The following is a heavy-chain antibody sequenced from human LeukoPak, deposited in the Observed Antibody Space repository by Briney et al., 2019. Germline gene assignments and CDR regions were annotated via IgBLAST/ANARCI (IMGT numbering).Heavy chain of an antibody. CDR1: GFTFSSYA. D-gene: IGHD3-10*01. V-gene: IGHV3-30*01. CDR3: ARDSTYYYASGSSGPHYFDY. J-gene: IGHJ4*02. CDR2: ISYDGGIT. Sequence: GRSLRLSCAASGFTFSSYAMHWVRQAPGKGLEWVAVISYDGGITNYADSVKGRFTISRDNSKNTLYLQLNSLRAEDAAVYYCARDSTYYYASGSSGPHYFDYWGQGTLVTVPS.